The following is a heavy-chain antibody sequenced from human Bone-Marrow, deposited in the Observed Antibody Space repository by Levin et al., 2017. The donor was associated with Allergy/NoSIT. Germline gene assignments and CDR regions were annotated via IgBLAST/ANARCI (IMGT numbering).Heavy chain of an antibody. V-gene: IGHV2-5*02. J-gene: IGHJ4*02. D-gene: IGHD3-10*01. CDR3: AHHKFWFGELPFDY. CDR1: GVF. Sequence: GVFFFFLRPAPGPALAWRALIYWDDDKRYSPSLKSRLNITKDTSKNQVVLTMTNMAPVDTGTYYCAHHKFWFGELPFDYWGRGSLVTVSS. CDR2: IYWDDDK.